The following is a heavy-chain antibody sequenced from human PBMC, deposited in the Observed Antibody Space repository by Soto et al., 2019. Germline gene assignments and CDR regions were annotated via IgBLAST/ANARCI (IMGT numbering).Heavy chain of an antibody. D-gene: IGHD1-26*01. J-gene: IGHJ6*02. CDR1: GGTFDNFI. V-gene: IGHV1-69*01. CDR2: IVPMLGTP. Sequence: QVQLVQSGAEVKEPGSSVRVSCKASGGTFDNFIMNWVRQTPGQGLEWMGGIVPMLGTPTYAEKFKGRVTISATGSTSTIYMEVTSLRSEDTAIYYCAMNGTYSSTLSQYSGMDVWGQGTTVTVSS. CDR3: AMNGTYSSTLSQYSGMDV.